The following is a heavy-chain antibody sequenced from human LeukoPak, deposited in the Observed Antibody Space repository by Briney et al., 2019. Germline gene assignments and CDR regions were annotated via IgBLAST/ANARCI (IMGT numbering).Heavy chain of an antibody. CDR2: IYYGGST. J-gene: IGHJ3*02. V-gene: IGHV4-39*07. D-gene: IGHD3-10*01. CDR1: VGSISTTSYY. Sequence: SEALSLTCTVSVGSISTTSYYWGWIRQPPGKGLEWIGSIYYGGSTYYSPSLKSRVTISLDTSKHQFSLKLSSVTAADTAVYYCSFNLGSGSYAFDIWGQGTMVTVSS. CDR3: SFNLGSGSYAFDI.